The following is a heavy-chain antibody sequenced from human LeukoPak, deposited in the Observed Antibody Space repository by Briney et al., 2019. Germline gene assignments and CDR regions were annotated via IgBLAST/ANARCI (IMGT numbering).Heavy chain of an antibody. J-gene: IGHJ4*02. CDR2: IYPGDSDT. CDR3: ATMYYYDSSGYYPYYFDY. V-gene: IGHV5-51*01. Sequence: GESLKISCKGSGYSFTSYWIGWVRQMPGKGLEWMGIIYPGDSDTRYSPSFQSQVTISADKSISTAYLQWSSLKASDTAMYYCATMYYYDSSGYYPYYFDYWGQGTLVTVSS. CDR1: GYSFTSYW. D-gene: IGHD3-22*01.